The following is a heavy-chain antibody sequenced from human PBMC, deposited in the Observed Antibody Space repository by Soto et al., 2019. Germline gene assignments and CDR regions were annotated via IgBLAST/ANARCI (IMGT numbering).Heavy chain of an antibody. CDR2: ISYDGNRE. CDR1: GFTFGAYT. Sequence: PGGSLRLSCAASGFTFGAYTMHWVRQAPGKGLEWVTDISYDGNRERYTDPVKGRFAVSRDNPKSTVYLQMNSLGPEDTAVYYCARDGYSGRSDGFDIWGQGTMVTVSS. D-gene: IGHD1-26*01. J-gene: IGHJ3*02. V-gene: IGHV3-30*09. CDR3: ARDGYSGRSDGFDI.